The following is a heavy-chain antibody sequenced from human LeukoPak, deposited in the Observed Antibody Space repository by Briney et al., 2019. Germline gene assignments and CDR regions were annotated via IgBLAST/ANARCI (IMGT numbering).Heavy chain of an antibody. D-gene: IGHD4-17*01. CDR2: ISSDGNNK. J-gene: IGHJ4*02. CDR3: ARDIGGLDGDGLDY. V-gene: IGHV3-30-3*01. CDR1: GLTLSREG. Sequence: PGRSLRLSCVASGLTLSREGLHWVRQAPGKRLEWVAVISSDGNNKYYADSVKGRFTISRDNSKNTLFLQMNSLRAEDTAVYYCARDIGGLDGDGLDYWGQGTLVTVSS.